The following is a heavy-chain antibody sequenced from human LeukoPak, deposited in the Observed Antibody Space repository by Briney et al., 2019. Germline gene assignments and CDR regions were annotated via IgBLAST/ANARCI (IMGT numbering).Heavy chain of an antibody. V-gene: IGHV3-23*01. D-gene: IGHD3-16*01. J-gene: IGHJ6*02. CDR1: GFTFSDYA. CDR2: VSGSGGST. Sequence: GGSLRLSCEVSGFTFSDYAMSWVRQAPGEGLEWVSAVSGSGGSTYYADSMKGRFTISRDNSRNTTYLQMNSLRAEDTAVYYCAKARGIGFYYHYGMDVWGQGTTVTVSS. CDR3: AKARGIGFYYHYGMDV.